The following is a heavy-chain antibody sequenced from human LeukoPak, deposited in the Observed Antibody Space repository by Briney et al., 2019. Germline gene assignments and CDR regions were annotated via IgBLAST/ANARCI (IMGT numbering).Heavy chain of an antibody. CDR1: GYTFTSYG. J-gene: IGHJ4*02. V-gene: IGHV1-18*01. D-gene: IGHD6-6*01. CDR2: ISAYNGNT. CDR3: ARISTQYSSSSALDY. Sequence: ASVKVSCKASGYTFTSYGISWVRQAPGQGLEWMGWISAYNGNTNYAQKLQGRVTMTTDTSTSTAYMELRSLRSDDTAVYYCARISTQYSSSSALDYWGQGTLVTVSS.